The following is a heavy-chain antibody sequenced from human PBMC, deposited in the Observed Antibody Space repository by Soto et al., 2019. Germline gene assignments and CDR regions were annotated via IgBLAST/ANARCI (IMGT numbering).Heavy chain of an antibody. Sequence: GGSLRVSCAASGFTFSSYSMNWVRQAPGKGLEWVSYISSSSSTIYYADSVKGRFTISRDNAKNSLYLQMNSLRAEDTAVYYCARDPTDDYGDFANWFDPWGQGTLVTVSS. V-gene: IGHV3-48*01. CDR2: ISSSSSTI. CDR1: GFTFSSYS. D-gene: IGHD4-17*01. CDR3: ARDPTDDYGDFANWFDP. J-gene: IGHJ5*02.